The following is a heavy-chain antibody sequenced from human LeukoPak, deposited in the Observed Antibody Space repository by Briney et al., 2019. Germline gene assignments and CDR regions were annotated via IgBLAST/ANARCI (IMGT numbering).Heavy chain of an antibody. CDR1: GGSISSYY. D-gene: IGHD4-11*01. CDR2: IYYSGST. V-gene: IGHV4-59*08. J-gene: IGHJ4*02. Sequence: SETLSLTCTVSGGSISSYYWSWIRQPPGKGLEWIGYIYYSGSTNYNPSLKSRVTISVDTSKNQFSLKLSSVTAADTAVYYCARHGRRYSNCLNPYYFDYWGQGTLVTVSS. CDR3: ARHGRRYSNCLNPYYFDY.